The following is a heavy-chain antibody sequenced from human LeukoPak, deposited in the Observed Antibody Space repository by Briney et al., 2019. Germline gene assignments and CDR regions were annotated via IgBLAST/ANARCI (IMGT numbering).Heavy chain of an antibody. V-gene: IGHV3-66*01. CDR1: GLTVNSNY. CDR2: TYSGGSS. CDR3: ARTPDAFDI. J-gene: IGHJ3*02. Sequence: GGSLRLSCVASGLTVNSNYISWVRQAPGKGLEWVSLTYSGGSSYYADSVKGRFTISRDIPKNTLYLQMNSRRAEDTAVYYCARTPDAFDIWGQGTLVTVSS.